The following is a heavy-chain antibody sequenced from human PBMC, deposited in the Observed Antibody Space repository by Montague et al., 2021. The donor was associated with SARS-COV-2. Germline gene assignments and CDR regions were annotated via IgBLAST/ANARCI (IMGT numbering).Heavy chain of an antibody. CDR3: ARGAPGY. V-gene: IGHV4-34*01. Sequence: SETLSLTCIVSGGSFSDYHWTWIRQSPGERLEWIGQINHGGSTKYNPSLKSRVTISIDTSKKQFSLKLTSVTAADTAVYYCARGAPGYWGQGTLVTVSS. CDR1: GGSFSDYH. D-gene: IGHD1-1*01. J-gene: IGHJ4*02. CDR2: INHGGST.